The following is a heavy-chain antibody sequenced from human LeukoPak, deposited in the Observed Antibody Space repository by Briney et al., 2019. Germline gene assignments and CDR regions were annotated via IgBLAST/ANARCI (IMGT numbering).Heavy chain of an antibody. CDR3: ARVGYATQRRVLSAVTIPTAGAFDV. Sequence: GGSLRLSCAASGFTFDDYGMSWVRQAPGKGLEWVSGINWNGGSTGYADSVKGRFTISRDNAKNSLYLQMNSLRAEDTALYYCARVGYATQRRVLSAVTIPTAGAFDVWGQGTLVAVSS. V-gene: IGHV3-20*04. CDR2: INWNGGST. J-gene: IGHJ3*01. D-gene: IGHD4-17*01. CDR1: GFTFDDYG.